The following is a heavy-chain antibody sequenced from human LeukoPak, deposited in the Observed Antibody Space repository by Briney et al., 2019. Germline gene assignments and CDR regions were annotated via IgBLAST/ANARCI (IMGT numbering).Heavy chain of an antibody. D-gene: IGHD6-13*01. CDR2: IYPGDSDT. CDR3: ARHRGIAAAGTIDY. Sequence: GESLKISCKGSGYSFTSYLIGWVRPMPGKGLEWRGIIYPGDSDTRYSPSFQGQVTSSADKSISTAYLQWSSLKASDTAMYYCARHRGIAAAGTIDYWGQGTLLTVSS. V-gene: IGHV5-51*01. CDR1: GYSFTSYL. J-gene: IGHJ4*02.